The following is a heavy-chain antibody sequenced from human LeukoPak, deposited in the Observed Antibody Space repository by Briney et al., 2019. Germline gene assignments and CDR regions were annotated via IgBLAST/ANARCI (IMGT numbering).Heavy chain of an antibody. Sequence: GGSLRLSCAASGFTFRSYKMNWVRQAPGKGLEWVSSISTSSSYMYYADSVKGRFTISRDNAKDSLYLQMNSLRPEDTAVYYCARTDGDYDYWGQGTLVTVSS. CDR2: ISTSSSYM. CDR1: GFTFRSYK. D-gene: IGHD4-17*01. CDR3: ARTDGDYDY. V-gene: IGHV3-21*01. J-gene: IGHJ4*02.